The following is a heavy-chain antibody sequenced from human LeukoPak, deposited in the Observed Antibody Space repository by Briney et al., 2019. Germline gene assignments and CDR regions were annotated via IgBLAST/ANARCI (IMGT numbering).Heavy chain of an antibody. Sequence: PSETLSLTCTVSGGSISSSSYYWGWIRQPPGKGLEWIGSIYYSGSTYYNPSLKSRVTISVDTSKNQFSLQLNSVTPEDTAVYYCARSGNYFFDYWGQGTLVTVSS. CDR1: GGSISSSSYY. D-gene: IGHD3-10*01. J-gene: IGHJ4*02. CDR2: IYYSGST. CDR3: ARSGNYFFDY. V-gene: IGHV4-39*01.